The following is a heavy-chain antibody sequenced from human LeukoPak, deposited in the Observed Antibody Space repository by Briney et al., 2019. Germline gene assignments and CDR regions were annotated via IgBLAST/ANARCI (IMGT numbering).Heavy chain of an antibody. CDR1: GGSISSGGY. CDR3: ARDYPGAFDI. V-gene: IGHV4-30-2*01. J-gene: IGHJ3*02. Sequence: SETLSLTCSASGGSISSGGYWSWIRQPPGKGLEWIGYIYHSGSTYYNPSLKSRVTMSVDRSKNQFSLNLSSVTAADTAVYYCARDYPGAFDIWGQGTMVTVSS. CDR2: IYHSGST.